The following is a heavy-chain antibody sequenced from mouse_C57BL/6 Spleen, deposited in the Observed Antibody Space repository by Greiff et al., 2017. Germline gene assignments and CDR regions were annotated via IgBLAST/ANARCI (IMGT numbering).Heavy chain of an antibody. J-gene: IGHJ4*01. V-gene: IGHV1-5*01. Sequence: DVKLQESGTVLARPGASVKMSCKTSGYTFTSYWMHWVKQRPGQGLEWIGAIYPGNSDTSYNQKFKGKAKLTAVTSASTAYMELSSLTNEDSAVYYCTIPSLGDYAMDYWGQGTSVTVSS. CDR3: TIPSLGDYAMDY. CDR2: IYPGNSDT. CDR1: GYTFTSYW. D-gene: IGHD4-1*01.